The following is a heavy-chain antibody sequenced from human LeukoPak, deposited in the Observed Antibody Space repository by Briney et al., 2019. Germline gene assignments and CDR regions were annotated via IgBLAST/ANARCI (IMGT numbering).Heavy chain of an antibody. J-gene: IGHJ3*02. CDR3: ATWGVVVILDAFDI. D-gene: IGHD3-22*01. CDR1: GYTLTELS. Sequence: ALVKVSCKVSGYTLTELSMHWVRQAPGKGLEWMGGFDPEDGETIYAQKFQGRVTMTEDTSTDTAYMELSSLRSEDTAVYYCATWGVVVILDAFDIWGQGTMVTVSS. CDR2: FDPEDGET. V-gene: IGHV1-24*01.